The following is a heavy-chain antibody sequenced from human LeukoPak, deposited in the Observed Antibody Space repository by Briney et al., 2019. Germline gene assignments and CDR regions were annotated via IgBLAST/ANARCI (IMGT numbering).Heavy chain of an antibody. CDR3: ARAIYSRVWYASDI. D-gene: IGHD6-19*01. V-gene: IGHV4-59*01. Sequence: PSETLSLTCSVSGGSICSSYWSWMRQAPGKRREWMGYIFYTGSNDYSPSLKSRVTISVDTSKHQFSLRVNSVTAADTAVYYCARAIYSRVWYASDIWGQGTVVTVSA. J-gene: IGHJ3*02. CDR1: GGSICSSY. CDR2: IFYTGSN.